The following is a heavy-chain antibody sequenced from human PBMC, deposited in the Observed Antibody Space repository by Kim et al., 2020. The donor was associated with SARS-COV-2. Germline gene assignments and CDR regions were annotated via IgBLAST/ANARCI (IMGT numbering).Heavy chain of an antibody. Sequence: GGSLRLSCAASGFTFSTYWMTWVRQGPGKGLEWVANINQDGSEKYYVDSVKGRFTISRDNAKNSVYLQMNSLRAEDTALYYCARIPERAAYSSSWFSWLDPWGQGTLVTVSS. J-gene: IGHJ5*02. V-gene: IGHV3-7*01. CDR3: ARIPERAAYSSSWFSWLDP. D-gene: IGHD6-13*01. CDR2: INQDGSEK. CDR1: GFTFSTYW.